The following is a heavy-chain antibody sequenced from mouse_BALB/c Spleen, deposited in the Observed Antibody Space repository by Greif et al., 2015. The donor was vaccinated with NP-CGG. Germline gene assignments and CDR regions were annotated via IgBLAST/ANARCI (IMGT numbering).Heavy chain of an antibody. D-gene: IGHD2-4*01. CDR2: INPSTGYT. CDR3: ARRGDYDGFDY. Sequence: VQLQQSGAELAKPGASVEMSCKASGYTFTSYWMHWVKQRPGQGLEWIGYINPSTGYTEYNQKFKDKATLTADKSSSTAYMQLSSLTSEDSAVYYCARRGDYDGFDYWGQGTTLTVSS. CDR1: GYTFTSYW. J-gene: IGHJ2*01. V-gene: IGHV1-7*01.